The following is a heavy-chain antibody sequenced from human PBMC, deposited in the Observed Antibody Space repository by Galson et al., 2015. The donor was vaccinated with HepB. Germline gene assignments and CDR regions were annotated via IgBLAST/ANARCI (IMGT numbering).Heavy chain of an antibody. Sequence: LRLSCAASGFTFDDYVMSWVRPRPGRRLGWVFGMIWNGGCSGYAYSVLVRFSISRDKAKNSLYLPMKSLRVEDTALYYCARVVLRGCSYVYYFFYMVVLGRGTTVTVSS. CDR2: MIWNGGCS. CDR1: GFTFDDYV. D-gene: IGHD2-15*01. CDR3: ARVVLRGCSYVYYFFYMVV. J-gene: IGHJ6*03. V-gene: IGHV3-20*04.